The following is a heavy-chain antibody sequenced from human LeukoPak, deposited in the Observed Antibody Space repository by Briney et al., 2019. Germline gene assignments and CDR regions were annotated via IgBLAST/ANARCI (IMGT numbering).Heavy chain of an antibody. CDR2: ISAYNGNT. CDR3: ARDRRGYSYGSYYFDY. CDR1: GYTFTSYS. Sequence: ASVKGSCKASGYTFTSYSISWVRQAPGQGLEWMGWISAYNGNTNYAQKLQGRVTMTTDTSTSTAYMELRSLRSDDTAVYYCARDRRGYSYGSYYFDYWGQGTLVTVSS. V-gene: IGHV1-18*04. J-gene: IGHJ4*02. D-gene: IGHD5-18*01.